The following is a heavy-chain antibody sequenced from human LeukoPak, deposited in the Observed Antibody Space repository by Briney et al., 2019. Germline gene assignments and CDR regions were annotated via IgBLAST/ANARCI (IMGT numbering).Heavy chain of an antibody. CDR1: GGSINSYY. V-gene: IGHV4-59*01. Sequence: SETLSLTCTVSGGSINSYYWSWIRQPPGKGLEWIGYIYYSGSTNYNPSLKSRVTISVDTSKNQFSLKLSSVTAADTAVYYCARTPRNAFIDYWGQGTLVTASS. CDR2: IYYSGST. CDR3: ARTPRNAFIDY. D-gene: IGHD1-1*01. J-gene: IGHJ4*02.